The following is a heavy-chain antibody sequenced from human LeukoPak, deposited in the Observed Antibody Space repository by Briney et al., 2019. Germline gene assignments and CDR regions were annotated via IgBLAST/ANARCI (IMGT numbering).Heavy chain of an antibody. CDR1: GFTFSSYA. CDR3: AREVLRKFDY. V-gene: IGHV3-30*04. J-gene: IGHJ4*02. Sequence: GGSLRFSCAASGFTFSSYAMSWVRQAPGKGLEWVAVISYDGSNKYYADSVKGRFTISRDNSKNTLYLQMNSLRAEDTAVYYCAREVLRKFDYWGQGTLVTVSS. D-gene: IGHD4-17*01. CDR2: ISYDGSNK.